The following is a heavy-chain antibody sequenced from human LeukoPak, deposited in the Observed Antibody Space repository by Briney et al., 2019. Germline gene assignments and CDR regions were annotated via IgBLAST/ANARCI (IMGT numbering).Heavy chain of an antibody. Sequence: PSETLSLTCTVSGGSFSNYYWTWIRQSPGRGLEWIGYIFYSGDTNYNPSLKSRVTMSLDTSKNQFSLRLNSVTAADTAVYYCARGQFYHDSTGYSDWGQGTLVTVSS. J-gene: IGHJ4*02. D-gene: IGHD3-22*01. CDR2: IFYSGDT. CDR3: ARGQFYHDSTGYSD. CDR1: GGSFSNYY. V-gene: IGHV4-59*01.